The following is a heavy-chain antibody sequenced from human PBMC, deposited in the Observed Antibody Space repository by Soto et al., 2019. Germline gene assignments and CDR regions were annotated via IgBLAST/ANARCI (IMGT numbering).Heavy chain of an antibody. CDR3: ARSHDTIFVVASRQTKLAYDY. CDR1: GGTFSSYA. CDR2: IIPIFGTA. V-gene: IGHV1-69*13. Sequence: GASVKVSCKASGGTFSSYAISWVRQAPGQGLEWMGGIIPIFGTANYAQKFQGRVTITADESTSTAYMELSSLRSEDTAVYYCARSHDTIFVVASRQTKLAYDYCGQGTLVTVSS. D-gene: IGHD3-3*01. J-gene: IGHJ4*02.